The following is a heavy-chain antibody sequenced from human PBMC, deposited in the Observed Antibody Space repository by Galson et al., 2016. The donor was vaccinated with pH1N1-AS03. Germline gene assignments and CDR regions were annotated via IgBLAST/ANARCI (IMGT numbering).Heavy chain of an antibody. D-gene: IGHD3-3*01. CDR2: IYVSGSET. J-gene: IGHJ6*02. CDR1: GNRLTNYW. CDR3: ARQQDGRGSGLEWLFWYGMDV. Sequence: QSGAEVKKPGESLKISCQRYGNRLTNYWIGWVRQMPGKDLEWMGIIYVSGSETKYSPSFQGRGTISADKSITTAYLQWSSLRASDTAMYFCARQQDGRGSGLEWLFWYGMDVWRQGTTVIVSS. V-gene: IGHV5-51*01.